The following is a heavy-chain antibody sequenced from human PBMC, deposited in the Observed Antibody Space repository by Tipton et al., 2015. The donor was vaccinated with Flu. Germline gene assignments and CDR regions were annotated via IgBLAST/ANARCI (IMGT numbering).Heavy chain of an antibody. V-gene: IGHV3-33*06. D-gene: IGHD3-10*01. CDR1: GFTFSRSG. CDR3: AKDISVSGSDYLDS. CDR2: IWFDGSNT. J-gene: IGHJ4*02. Sequence: SLRLSCAASGFTFSRSGMHWVRQAPGRGLEWVAVIWFDGSNTYYAGSVKGRFTIPRDNSKNTLYLQMSSLGADDTAVYYCAKDISVSGSDYLDSWGQGTLVTVSS.